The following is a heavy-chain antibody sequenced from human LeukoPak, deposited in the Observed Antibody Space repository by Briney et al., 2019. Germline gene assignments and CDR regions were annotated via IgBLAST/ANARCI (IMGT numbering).Heavy chain of an antibody. Sequence: PSETLSLTCTVSGGSISSYYWSWIRQPPGKGLEWIGYIYYSGSTNYNPSLKSRVTISVDTSKNQFSLKLSSVTAADTAVYYCARDAIGIAAAYDAFDIWGQGTMVTVSS. CDR2: IYYSGST. V-gene: IGHV4-59*01. J-gene: IGHJ3*02. CDR1: GGSISSYY. D-gene: IGHD6-13*01. CDR3: ARDAIGIAAAYDAFDI.